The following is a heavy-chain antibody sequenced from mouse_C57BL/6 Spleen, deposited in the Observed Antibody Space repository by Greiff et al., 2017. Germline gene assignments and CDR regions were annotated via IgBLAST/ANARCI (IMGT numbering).Heavy chain of an antibody. V-gene: IGHV1-52*01. CDR2: IDPSDSET. CDR1: GYTFTSYW. J-gene: IGHJ3*01. CDR3: ARSEDGYSFAY. D-gene: IGHD2-3*01. Sequence: VQLQQPGAELVRPGSSVKLSCKASGYTFTSYWMHWVKQRPIQGLEWIGNIDPSDSETHYNQKFKDKATLTVDKSSSTAYMQLSSLTSEDSAVYYCARSEDGYSFAYWGQGTLVTVSA.